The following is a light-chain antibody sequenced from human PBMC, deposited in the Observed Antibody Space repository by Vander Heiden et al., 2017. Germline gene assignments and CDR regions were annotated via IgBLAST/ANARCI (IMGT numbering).Light chain of an antibody. CDR1: ALPKQY. Sequence: YDLTQPPSVSVSPGQTARITCSGDALPKQYVYWYQQRARQDPVLVIFKDNERPSGIPARFSGSTSATIVTLVISAVQAEDEAAYYCQSVDTGSTYRVFGRGTKLTVL. CDR3: QSVDTGSTYRV. J-gene: IGLJ2*01. CDR2: KDN. V-gene: IGLV3-25*03.